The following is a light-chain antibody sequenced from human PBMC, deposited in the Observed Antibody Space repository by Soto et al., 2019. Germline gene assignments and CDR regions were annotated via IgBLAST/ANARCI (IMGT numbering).Light chain of an antibody. CDR2: DAS. CDR3: QRRSNWPLT. J-gene: IGKJ4*01. Sequence: EIVLTQSPATLSLSPGERAXLSCRASQSVSSYLAWYQQKPGQAPRLLIYDASNRATGIPARFSGSGSGTDFTLTISSLEPEDFAVYYCQRRSNWPLTFGGGTKVDIK. CDR1: QSVSSY. V-gene: IGKV3-11*01.